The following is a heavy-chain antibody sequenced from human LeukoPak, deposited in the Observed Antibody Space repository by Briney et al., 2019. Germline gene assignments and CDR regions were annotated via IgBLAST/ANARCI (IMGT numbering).Heavy chain of an antibody. Sequence: GGSLRLSCEASGFTFSSYAMSWVRQAPGKGLEWVSAISGSGGTAYYADSARGRFTISRDNSKNTLYLQVNSLRGDDTAVYYCARVFSAHYLLFDYWGQGTLVTVSS. CDR1: GFTFSSYA. CDR2: ISGSGGTA. V-gene: IGHV3-23*01. CDR3: ARVFSAHYLLFDY. J-gene: IGHJ4*02. D-gene: IGHD3-22*01.